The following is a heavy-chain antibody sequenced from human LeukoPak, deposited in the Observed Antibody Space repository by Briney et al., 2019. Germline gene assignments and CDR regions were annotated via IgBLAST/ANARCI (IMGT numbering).Heavy chain of an antibody. Sequence: SETLSLTCTVSGASISSGNYYWGWIRQPPGKGLEWLGSIYYSGDTYNNPPLKSRVTISVDTAKSQFSLKLSSVTAADTAVYYCARGVGSGSIDYFDYWGQGTLVTVSS. CDR1: GASISSGNYY. J-gene: IGHJ4*02. V-gene: IGHV4-39*01. CDR3: ARGVGSGSIDYFDY. CDR2: IYYSGDT. D-gene: IGHD3-10*01.